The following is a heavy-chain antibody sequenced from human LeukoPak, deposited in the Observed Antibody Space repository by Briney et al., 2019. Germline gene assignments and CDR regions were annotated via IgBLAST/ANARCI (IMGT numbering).Heavy chain of an antibody. D-gene: IGHD6-19*01. CDR1: GFTFSDYY. J-gene: IGHJ4*02. V-gene: IGHV3-11*06. CDR3: ARVRGHTGYSSGCPDY. Sequence: GGSLRLSCAASGFTFSDYYMSWIRQAPGKGLEWVSYISSSSSYTNYADSVKGRFTISRDNAKNSLYLQMNSLRAEDTAVYYCARVRGHTGYSSGCPDYWGQGTLVTVSS. CDR2: ISSSSSYT.